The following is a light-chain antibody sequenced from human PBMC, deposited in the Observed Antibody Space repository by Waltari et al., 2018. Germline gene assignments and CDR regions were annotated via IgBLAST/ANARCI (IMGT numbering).Light chain of an antibody. CDR2: AAS. J-gene: IGKJ1*01. CDR1: QSISRY. Sequence: RATRSCRASQSISRYLAWYQQKPGQAPRLLIYAASSRATGIPDRFSGSGSGTDFSLTISRLEPEDFAVYYCQNHERLPAMFGQGTKVEIK. CDR3: QNHERLPAM. V-gene: IGKV3-20*01.